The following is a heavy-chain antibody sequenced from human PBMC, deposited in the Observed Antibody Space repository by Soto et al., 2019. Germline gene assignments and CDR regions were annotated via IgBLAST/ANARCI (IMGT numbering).Heavy chain of an antibody. CDR1: GFTFSSYW. CDR3: ARAILPKWVTIFGVVIPRPYYYGMDV. J-gene: IGHJ6*02. CDR2: IKQDGSEK. V-gene: IGHV3-7*03. Sequence: GGSLRLSCAASGFTFSSYWMSWVRQAPGKGLEWVANIKQDGSEKYYVDSVKGRFTISRDNAKNSLYLQMNSLRAEDTAVDYCARAILPKWVTIFGVVIPRPYYYGMDVWGQGTTVTVSS. D-gene: IGHD3-3*01.